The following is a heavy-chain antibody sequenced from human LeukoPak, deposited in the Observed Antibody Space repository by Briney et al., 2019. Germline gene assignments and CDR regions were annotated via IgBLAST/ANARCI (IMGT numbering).Heavy chain of an antibody. D-gene: IGHD3-9*01. V-gene: IGHV3-15*01. J-gene: IGHJ4*02. Sequence: PGGALRLSCAASGFTFSNAWMSLGRQAPGKGLEWGGRIKNKNDGGTTDYAAPVKGRFTISRDDSKNTLYLQMNSLKTEDTAVYYCTTDMGGIDILTGYLLDYWGQGTLVTVSS. CDR1: GFTFSNAW. CDR3: TTDMGGIDILTGYLLDY. CDR2: IKNKNDGGTT.